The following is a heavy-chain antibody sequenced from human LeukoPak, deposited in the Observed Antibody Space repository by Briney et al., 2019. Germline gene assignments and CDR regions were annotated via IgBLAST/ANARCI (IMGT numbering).Heavy chain of an antibody. Sequence: GGSLRLSCAASGFTFSSYGMHWVRQAPGKGLEWVAVIWYDGSNKYYADSVKGRFTISRDNSKNTLYLQMNSLRAEDTAVYYCARDGYSGSYSAFDIWGQGTMDTVSS. V-gene: IGHV3-33*01. CDR1: GFTFSSYG. CDR3: ARDGYSGSYSAFDI. CDR2: IWYDGSNK. D-gene: IGHD1-26*01. J-gene: IGHJ3*02.